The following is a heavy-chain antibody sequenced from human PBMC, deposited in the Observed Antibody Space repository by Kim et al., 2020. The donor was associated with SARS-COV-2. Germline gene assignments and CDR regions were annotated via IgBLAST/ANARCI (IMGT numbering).Heavy chain of an antibody. CDR2: INHSGST. Sequence: SETLSLTCAVYGGSFSGYYWSWIRQPPGKGLEWIGEINHSGSTNYNPSLKSRVTISVDTSKNQFSLKLSSVTAADTAVYYCARGRITIFGVVRGHDYWGQGTLVTVSS. V-gene: IGHV4-34*01. D-gene: IGHD3-3*01. CDR1: GGSFSGYY. J-gene: IGHJ4*02. CDR3: ARGRITIFGVVRGHDY.